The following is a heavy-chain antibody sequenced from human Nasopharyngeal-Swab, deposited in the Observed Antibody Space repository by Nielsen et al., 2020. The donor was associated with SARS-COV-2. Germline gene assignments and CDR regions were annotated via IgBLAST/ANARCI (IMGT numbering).Heavy chain of an antibody. J-gene: IGHJ3*02. CDR1: GGSISSYY. CDR2: IYYSGST. CDR3: ARAYYDSSGYYYTVAFDI. D-gene: IGHD3-22*01. V-gene: IGHV4-59*12. Sequence: SETLSLTCTVSGGSISSYYWSWIRQPPGKGLEWIGYIYYSGSTNYNPSLKSRVTISVDTSKNQFSLKLSSVTAADTAVYYCARAYYDSSGYYYTVAFDIWGQGTMVTVSS.